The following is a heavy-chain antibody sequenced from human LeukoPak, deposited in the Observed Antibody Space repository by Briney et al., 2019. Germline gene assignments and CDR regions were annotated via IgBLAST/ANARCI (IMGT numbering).Heavy chain of an antibody. Sequence: GGSLRLSCAASGFTFSTYAMHWVRQAPGKGLEWVAVISYDGSNKYYAASVKGRFTISRDNSKSTLYLQMNSLRAEDTAVYYCAREPNSAYYYVDYWGQGTLVTVSS. J-gene: IGHJ4*02. CDR2: ISYDGSNK. D-gene: IGHD3-22*01. CDR1: GFTFSTYA. CDR3: AREPNSAYYYVDY. V-gene: IGHV3-30-3*01.